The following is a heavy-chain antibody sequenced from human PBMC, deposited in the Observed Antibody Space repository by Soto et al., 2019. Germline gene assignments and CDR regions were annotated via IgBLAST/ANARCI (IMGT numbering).Heavy chain of an antibody. CDR3: ARGRGWERRPF. J-gene: IGHJ4*02. D-gene: IGHD1-26*01. Sequence: QVQLVQSGAEVKKPGASVKVSCKASGYTFTTYEINWVRQTTGQGLEWMEWMNPNSGNTGYAQKFQGRVTMTRDTSISTSYMELSSLRFEDTAVYYCARGRGWERRPFWGQGTLVTVSS. CDR2: MNPNSGNT. CDR1: GYTFTTYE. V-gene: IGHV1-8*01.